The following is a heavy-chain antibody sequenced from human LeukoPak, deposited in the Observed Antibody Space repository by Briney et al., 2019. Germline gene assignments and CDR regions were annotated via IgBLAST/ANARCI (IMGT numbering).Heavy chain of an antibody. CDR2: INSDGTNT. D-gene: IGHD3-3*01. CDR1: TFTFSRYW. J-gene: IGHJ4*02. V-gene: IGHV3-74*01. Sequence: GSLRLSCAASTFTFSRYWMHWVRPAPGKGLVWVSRINSDGTNTYYADSVKGRFTISRDNTKNTLYPQMNSLRTEDTAVYYCARDRAAFGVVQVGYWGQGTLVTVSS. CDR3: ARDRAAFGVVQVGY.